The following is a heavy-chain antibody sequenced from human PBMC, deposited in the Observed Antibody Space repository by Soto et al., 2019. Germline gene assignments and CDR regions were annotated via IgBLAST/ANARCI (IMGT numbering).Heavy chain of an antibody. Sequence: GGSLRLSCAASGFTFDDYAMHWVRQAPGKGLEWVSGISWNGANIDYADSVKGRFTISKDNAKKSLYLQMNSLRPEDTALYYCAKEGGGNCYSCFDYWGQGTLVTVSS. D-gene: IGHD2-21*02. V-gene: IGHV3-9*01. J-gene: IGHJ4*02. CDR2: ISWNGANI. CDR1: GFTFDDYA. CDR3: AKEGGGNCYSCFDY.